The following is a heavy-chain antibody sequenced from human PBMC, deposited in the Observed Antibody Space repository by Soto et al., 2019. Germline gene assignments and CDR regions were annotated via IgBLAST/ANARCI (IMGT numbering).Heavy chain of an antibody. V-gene: IGHV7-4-1*01. CDR2: INTNTGNP. CDR1: GYTFTSYA. J-gene: IGHJ5*02. D-gene: IGHD3-10*01. Sequence: ASVKVSCKASGYTFTSYAMNWVRQAPGQGLEWMGWINTNTGNPTYAQGFTGRFVFSLDTSVSTAYLQICSLKAEDTAVYYCARDSTLGLLWFGETWFDPWGQGTLVPVSS. CDR3: ARDSTLGLLWFGETWFDP.